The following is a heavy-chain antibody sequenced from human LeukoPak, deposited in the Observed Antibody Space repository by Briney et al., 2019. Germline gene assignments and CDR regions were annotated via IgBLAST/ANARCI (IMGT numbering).Heavy chain of an antibody. CDR3: AKSGGYGLIDY. V-gene: IGHV4-38-2*02. Sequence: PSETLSLTCSVSGYSFSSGFYWGWIRQPPGKGLEWIGSIFHTGSTYYNPSLKSRVTMSVDTSKNQFSLKLSSVTAADTAIYYCAKSGGYGLIDYWGQGTLVTVSS. CDR1: GYSFSSGFY. CDR2: IFHTGST. J-gene: IGHJ4*02. D-gene: IGHD1-26*01.